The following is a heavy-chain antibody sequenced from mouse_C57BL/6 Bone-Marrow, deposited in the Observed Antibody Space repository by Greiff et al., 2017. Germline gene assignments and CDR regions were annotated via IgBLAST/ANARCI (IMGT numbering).Heavy chain of an antibody. V-gene: IGHV1-80*01. J-gene: IGHJ3*01. Sequence: VQLVESGAELVKPGASVKISCKASGYAFSSYWMNWVKQRPGKGLEWIGQIYPGDGDTNYNGKFKGKATLTADKSSSTAYMQLSSLTSEDSAVYFCAREGDYAWFAYWGQGTLVTVSA. D-gene: IGHD2-4*01. CDR1: GYAFSSYW. CDR3: AREGDYAWFAY. CDR2: IYPGDGDT.